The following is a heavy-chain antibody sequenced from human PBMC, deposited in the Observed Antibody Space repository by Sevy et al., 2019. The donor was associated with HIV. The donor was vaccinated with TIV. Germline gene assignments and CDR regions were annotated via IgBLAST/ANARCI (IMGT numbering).Heavy chain of an antibody. Sequence: GGSLRLSCAASGFPFNTYSMHWVRQAPGKGLVWVSSIVRDGSKIKYADSVKGRFTISRDNAESTLYLQMDRVRVEDTGVYYCVRGGVVIKGVGLGVWGQGTTVTVSS. J-gene: IGHJ6*02. D-gene: IGHD3-3*01. V-gene: IGHV3-74*03. CDR3: VRGGVVIKGVGLGV. CDR2: IVRDGSKI. CDR1: GFPFNTYS.